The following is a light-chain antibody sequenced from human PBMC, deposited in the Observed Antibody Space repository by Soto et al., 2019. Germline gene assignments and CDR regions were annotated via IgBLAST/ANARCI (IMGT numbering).Light chain of an antibody. CDR2: DAS. Sequence: DIQMTQSPSSLSASVGDRVTITCQASQDIMKYLNGYQQKPGKAPNLLIHDASSLETGVPSRFSGSGSGRDFTLTISRLQPEDFATYYCQQFENLPLTFGGGTRVDLK. CDR3: QQFENLPLT. V-gene: IGKV1-33*01. J-gene: IGKJ4*01. CDR1: QDIMKY.